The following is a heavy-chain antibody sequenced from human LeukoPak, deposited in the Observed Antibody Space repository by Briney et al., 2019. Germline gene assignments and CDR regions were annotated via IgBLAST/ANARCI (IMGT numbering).Heavy chain of an antibody. J-gene: IGHJ3*02. CDR2: ISTSSSYI. CDR3: ARVFPRLGIALDAFDI. V-gene: IGHV3-21*01. Sequence: GGSLRLSCAASGFTFSSYTMNWVRQAPGKGLEWVSSISTSSSYIYYADSVKGRFTISRDNAKNSLYLQMNSLRAEDTAVYYCARVFPRLGIALDAFDIWGQGTMVTVSS. D-gene: IGHD3-16*01. CDR1: GFTFSSYT.